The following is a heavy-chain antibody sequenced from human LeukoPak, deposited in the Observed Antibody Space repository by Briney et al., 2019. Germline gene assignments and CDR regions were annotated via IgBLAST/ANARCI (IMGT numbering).Heavy chain of an antibody. CDR2: IRYDGSNK. CDR1: GFTFSSYG. J-gene: IGHJ4*02. CDR3: AKDLKAAAGIFDY. D-gene: IGHD6-13*01. V-gene: IGHV3-30*02. Sequence: GGSPRLSCAASGFTFSSYGMHWVRQAPGKGLEWVAFIRYDGSNKYYADSVKGRFTISRDNSENTLYLQMNSLRAEDTAVYYCAKDLKAAAGIFDYWGQGTLVTVSS.